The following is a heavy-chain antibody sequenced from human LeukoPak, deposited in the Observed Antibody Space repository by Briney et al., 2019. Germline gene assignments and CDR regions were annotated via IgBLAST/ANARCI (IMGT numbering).Heavy chain of an antibody. CDR2: IKQDGSEK. Sequence: QTGGSLRLSCAASGLTFSSYWMSWVRQAPGKGLEWVANIKQDGSEKYYVDSVKGRFTISRDNAKNSLYLQMNSLRAEDTAVYYCAREFNVDAFDIWGQGTMVTVSS. D-gene: IGHD2-8*01. J-gene: IGHJ3*02. CDR3: AREFNVDAFDI. V-gene: IGHV3-7*01. CDR1: GLTFSSYW.